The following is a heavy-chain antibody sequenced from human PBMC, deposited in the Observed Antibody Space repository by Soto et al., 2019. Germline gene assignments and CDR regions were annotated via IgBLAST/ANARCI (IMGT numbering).Heavy chain of an antibody. CDR3: ASTPRGWWFDP. D-gene: IGHD2-15*01. CDR2: ISSSSSTI. V-gene: IGHV3-48*01. J-gene: IGHJ5*02. CDR1: GFTFSTYS. Sequence: EVQLVESGGGLVQPGGSLRLSCAASGFTFSTYSLNWVRQAPGKGLEWVSCISSSSSTIYYADAVKGRFTVSRDNAKNALYLQMNSLRAEATAVYYCASTPRGWWFDPWGQGTLVTVSS.